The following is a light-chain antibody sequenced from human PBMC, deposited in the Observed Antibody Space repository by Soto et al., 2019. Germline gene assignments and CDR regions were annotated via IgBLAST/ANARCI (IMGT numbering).Light chain of an antibody. Sequence: EIVLTQSPATLSLSPGERATLSCRASQSVSSYLAWYQQKPGQAPRLLIYDASSRATSIPARFSGSGSGTDFTLTISSLEPEDFAVYYCQQRSNWPPVFTFGPGTKVDIK. V-gene: IGKV3-11*01. CDR1: QSVSSY. CDR2: DAS. CDR3: QQRSNWPPVFT. J-gene: IGKJ3*01.